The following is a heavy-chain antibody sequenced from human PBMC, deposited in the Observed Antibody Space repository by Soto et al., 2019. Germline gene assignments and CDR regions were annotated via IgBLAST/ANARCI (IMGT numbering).Heavy chain of an antibody. J-gene: IGHJ4*02. CDR2: IYSGGDT. CDR1: GFTVSSDY. Sequence: GGSLRLSCAASGFTVSSDYMSWVRRAPGKGLEWVSVIYSGGDTHYADSVKGRFTISRDNSKNTVYLQMSTLRAEDTAVYYCVKGEYYYDSGGYYPFDYWGRGTLVTVSS. D-gene: IGHD3-22*01. CDR3: VKGEYYYDSGGYYPFDY. V-gene: IGHV3-66*01.